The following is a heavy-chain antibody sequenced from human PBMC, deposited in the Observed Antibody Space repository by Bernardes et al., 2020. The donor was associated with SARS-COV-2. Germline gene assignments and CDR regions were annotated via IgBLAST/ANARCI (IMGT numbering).Heavy chain of an antibody. CDR3: ARDPGYSAYEERVDAFDI. CDR2: ISAYNGNT. J-gene: IGHJ3*02. Sequence: ASVKVSCKASGYTFTNYGITWVRQAPGQGLEWVGWISAYNGNTNYAQKLQDRISMTTDTSTSTAYMELRSLRSDDTAVYYCARDPGYSAYEERVDAFDIWGQGTMVTVSS. D-gene: IGHD5-12*01. CDR1: GYTFTNYG. V-gene: IGHV1-18*01.